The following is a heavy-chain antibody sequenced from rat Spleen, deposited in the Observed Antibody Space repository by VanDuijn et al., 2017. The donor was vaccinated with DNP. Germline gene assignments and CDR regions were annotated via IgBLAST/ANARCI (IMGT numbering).Heavy chain of an antibody. V-gene: IGHV5-7*01. J-gene: IGHJ2*01. CDR1: GFTFSDYN. CDR3: GRRKNYGLSYFFDY. CDR2: ISYDGGST. D-gene: IGHD1-6*01. Sequence: EVRLVESGGGLVQPGRSLKLSCAASGFTFSDYNMAWVRQAPKKGLEWVTSISYDGGSTYYRDSVKGRFTISRDNAKSTLYLQMDSLRSEDTATYYCGRRKNYGLSYFFDYWGQGVVVTVSS.